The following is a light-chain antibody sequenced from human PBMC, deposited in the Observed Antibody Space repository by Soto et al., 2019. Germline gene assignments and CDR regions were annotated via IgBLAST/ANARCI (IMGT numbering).Light chain of an antibody. CDR3: QHYDSSVFYT. Sequence: EIVLTQSPGTLSLSPGERATLTCRASQIVDNNYLAWYQQKSGQAPRLLIYKISSRATGIPDRFSGSGSGTDFTLTISRLEPEDFAVYYCQHYDSSVFYTFGQGTKVDIK. CDR2: KIS. CDR1: QIVDNNY. V-gene: IGKV3-20*01. J-gene: IGKJ2*01.